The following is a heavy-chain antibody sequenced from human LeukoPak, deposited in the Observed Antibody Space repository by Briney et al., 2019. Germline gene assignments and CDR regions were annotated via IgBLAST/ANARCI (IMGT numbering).Heavy chain of an antibody. J-gene: IGHJ4*02. CDR1: GGSFSGYY. V-gene: IGHV4-34*01. CDR2: INHSGST. Sequence: SETLSLTCAVYGGSFSGYYWSWIRQPPGKGLEWIGEINHSGSTNYNPSLKSRVTISVDTSKNQFSLKLSSVTAADTAVYYCARGDDYFSYWGQGTLVTVSS. CDR3: ARGDDYFSY.